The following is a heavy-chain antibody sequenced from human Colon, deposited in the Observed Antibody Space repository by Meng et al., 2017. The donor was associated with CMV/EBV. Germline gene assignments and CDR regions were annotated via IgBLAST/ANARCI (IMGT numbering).Heavy chain of an antibody. CDR3: ASRGY. CDR2: INTDGSTT. CDR1: GFTFSSKW. D-gene: IGHD3-10*01. V-gene: IGHV3-74*01. Sequence: EGQRLGSWGGLVPPGGSLMLFVGASGFTFSSKWMHWVRQGPGKGLVWVSRINTDGSTTYYADSVKGRFTISRDNAKNTLYLQMNSLRAEDTAVYYCASRGYWGQGTLVTVSS. J-gene: IGHJ4*02.